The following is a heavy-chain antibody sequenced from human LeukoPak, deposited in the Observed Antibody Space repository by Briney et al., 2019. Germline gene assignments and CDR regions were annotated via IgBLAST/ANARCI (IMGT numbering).Heavy chain of an antibody. D-gene: IGHD5-24*01. CDR1: GFTFSSYS. Sequence: PGGSLRLSCAASGFTFSSYSMNWVRQAPGKGLEWVSSISSSSSYIYYADSVKGRFTISRDNAKNSLYLQMNSLRAEDTAVYYCARDVNEMATISEGDYWGQGTLVTVSS. CDR2: ISSSSSYI. V-gene: IGHV3-21*01. J-gene: IGHJ4*02. CDR3: ARDVNEMATISEGDY.